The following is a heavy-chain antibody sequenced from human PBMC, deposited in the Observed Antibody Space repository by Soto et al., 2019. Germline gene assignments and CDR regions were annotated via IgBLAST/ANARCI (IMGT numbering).Heavy chain of an antibody. CDR1: GYTFGSYG. J-gene: IGHJ4*02. D-gene: IGHD2-21*01. V-gene: IGHV1-18*04. CDR2: TSPHNGNT. Sequence: AASVKVSFKTSGYTFGSYGISWVRQAPGQGLEWMGWTSPHNGNTNYAQRLQGRVTMTTDTSTRTAYLEVRSLRSDDTAVYYCARDRGIASFDYWGQGTLVTVSS. CDR3: ARDRGIASFDY.